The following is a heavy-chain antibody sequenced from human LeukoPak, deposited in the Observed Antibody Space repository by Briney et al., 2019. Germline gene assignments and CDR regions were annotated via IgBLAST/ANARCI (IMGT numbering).Heavy chain of an antibody. Sequence: GESLKISCKTSGYNFATYWIGWVRQMPGKGLEWMGIVYPSDSDTRYSPSFQGQVTISADKSISTAYLQWSSLKASDTAMYYCARGDYGDFRVFYTLFDYWGQGTLVTVSS. J-gene: IGHJ4*02. CDR1: GYNFATYW. V-gene: IGHV5-51*01. CDR2: VYPSDSDT. D-gene: IGHD4-17*01. CDR3: ARGDYGDFRVFYTLFDY.